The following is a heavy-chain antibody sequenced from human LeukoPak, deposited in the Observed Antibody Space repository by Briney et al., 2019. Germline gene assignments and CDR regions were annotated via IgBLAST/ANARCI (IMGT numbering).Heavy chain of an antibody. CDR1: GFTFSTYW. D-gene: IGHD3/OR15-3a*01. Sequence: GGSLRLSCAASGFTFSTYWMSWVRQAPVKGLECVANIKEDGSEKYYVDSVKGRFTISRENAKNSLYLQMNSLEAEDRAVYYCARRNFLDRGRQRDAFDIWGQGTMVTVSS. CDR3: ARRNFLDRGRQRDAFDI. CDR2: IKEDGSEK. V-gene: IGHV3-7*01. J-gene: IGHJ3*02.